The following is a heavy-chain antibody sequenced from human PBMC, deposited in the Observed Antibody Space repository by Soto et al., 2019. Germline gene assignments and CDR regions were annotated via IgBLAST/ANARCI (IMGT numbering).Heavy chain of an antibody. CDR2: IYYSGTT. D-gene: IGHD3-9*01. J-gene: IGHJ4*02. Sequence: QLQLQESGPGLVKPSETLSLTCTVSGGSVSSSNYYWGWIRQSPGKGLEWIGSIYYSGTTYYNPSLESRVTKSVDKSKNQFSLKVISETAADTAVYYCARLEGLATNSYYFDYWGQGTLVTVSS. CDR3: ARLEGLATNSYYFDY. V-gene: IGHV4-39*01. CDR1: GGSVSSSNYY.